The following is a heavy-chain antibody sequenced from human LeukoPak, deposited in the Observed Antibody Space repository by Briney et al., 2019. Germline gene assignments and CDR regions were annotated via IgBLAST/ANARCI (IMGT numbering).Heavy chain of an antibody. J-gene: IGHJ4*02. CDR1: GFTFSSYS. CDR3: ARSDNVVVPAAIGFDY. D-gene: IGHD2-2*01. V-gene: IGHV3-21*01. Sequence: GGSLRLSCAASGFTFSSYSMNWVRQAPGKGLEWVSSISSSSSYIYYADSVKGRFTISRDNAKNSLYLQMNSLRAEDTAVYYCARSDNVVVPAAIGFDYWGQGTLVTVSS. CDR2: ISSSSSYI.